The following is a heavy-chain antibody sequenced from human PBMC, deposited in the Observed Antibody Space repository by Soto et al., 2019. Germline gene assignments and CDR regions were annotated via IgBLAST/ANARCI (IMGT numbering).Heavy chain of an antibody. CDR2: IKQDGSEK. Sequence: PGGSLRLSCAASGFTFSSYWMSWVRQAPGKGLEWVANIKQDGSEKYYVDSVKGRFTISRDNAKNSLYLQMNSLRAEDTAVYYCARDYRYCSGGSCYRLDYWGQGTLVTVSS. D-gene: IGHD2-15*01. V-gene: IGHV3-7*01. CDR3: ARDYRYCSGGSCYRLDY. CDR1: GFTFSSYW. J-gene: IGHJ4*02.